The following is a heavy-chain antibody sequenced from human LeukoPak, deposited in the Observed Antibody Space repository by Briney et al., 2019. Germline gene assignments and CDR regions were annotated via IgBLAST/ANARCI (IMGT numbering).Heavy chain of an antibody. CDR3: ASETYYYGSGTNYYYGMDV. Sequence: TSVKVSCKASGYTFTSYGISWVRQAPGQGLEWMGWISAYNGNTNYAQKLQGRVTMTRDTSTSTVYMELSSLRSEDTAVYYCASETYYYGSGTNYYYGMDVWGQGTTVTVSS. J-gene: IGHJ6*02. D-gene: IGHD3-10*01. CDR1: GYTFTSYG. CDR2: ISAYNGNT. V-gene: IGHV1-18*01.